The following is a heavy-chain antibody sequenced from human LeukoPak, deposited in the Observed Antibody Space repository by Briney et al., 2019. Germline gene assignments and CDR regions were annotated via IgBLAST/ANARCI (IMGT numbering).Heavy chain of an antibody. CDR1: GFTFSSYS. CDR3: VRASSSWHNENWFDP. CDR2: ISSSSSTI. D-gene: IGHD6-13*01. V-gene: IGHV3-48*04. Sequence: PGGSLRLSCAASGFTFSSYSMNWVRQAPGKGLEWVSYISSSSSTIYYADSVKGRFTISRDNAKNSLYLQMNSLRAEDTAVYYCVRASSSWHNENWFDPWGQGTLVTVSS. J-gene: IGHJ5*02.